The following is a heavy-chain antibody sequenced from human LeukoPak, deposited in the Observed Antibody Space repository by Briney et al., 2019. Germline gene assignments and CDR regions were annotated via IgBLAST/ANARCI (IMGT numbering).Heavy chain of an antibody. CDR3: ARDTYDILTGYADY. J-gene: IGHJ4*02. CDR2: IWYDGSHQ. CDR1: GFPFSGSG. D-gene: IGHD3-9*01. Sequence: GGSLRLSCAASGFPFSGSGMHWVRQAPGKGLEWVAVIWYDGSHQYYADSVKGRFTISRDNSKNTLYLQMNSLRAEDTAVYYCARDTYDILTGYADYWGQGTLVTVSS. V-gene: IGHV3-33*01.